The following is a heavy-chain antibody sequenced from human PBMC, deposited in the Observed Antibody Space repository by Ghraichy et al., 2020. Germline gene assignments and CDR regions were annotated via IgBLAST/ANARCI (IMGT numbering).Heavy chain of an antibody. CDR2: ISESGGST. CDR3: AKRRVGISGLDS. V-gene: IGHV3-23*01. D-gene: IGHD6-19*01. J-gene: IGHJ4*02. Sequence: GGSLRLSCAASGFTFSSCAMRWVRQTPGKGLEWVASISESGGSTYYADSVKGRFTISRDNSKNTLYLQMNSLRAEDTALYYCAKRRVGISGLDSWGQGTLVTVSS. CDR1: GFTFSSCA.